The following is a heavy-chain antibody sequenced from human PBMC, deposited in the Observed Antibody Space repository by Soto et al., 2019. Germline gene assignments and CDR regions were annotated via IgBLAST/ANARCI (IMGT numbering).Heavy chain of an antibody. CDR3: ARAPVNYYYFAMDV. CDR1: GYTFTSYA. Sequence: ASVKVSCKASGYTFTSYAMHWVRQAPGQRLEWMGSINRANGNTKYSQKFQGRVTITRDTSASTAYMELSSLRSEDTDVYYCARAPVNYYYFAMDVWGQGTTVTVSS. CDR2: INRANGNT. V-gene: IGHV1-3*01. J-gene: IGHJ6*01.